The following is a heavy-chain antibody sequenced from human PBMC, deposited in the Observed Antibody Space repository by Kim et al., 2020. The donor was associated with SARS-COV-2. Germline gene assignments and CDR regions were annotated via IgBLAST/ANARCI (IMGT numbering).Heavy chain of an antibody. D-gene: IGHD3-16*01. J-gene: IGHJ4*02. Sequence: SETLSLTCTVSGGSISSSSYYWGWIRQPPGKGLEWIGSIYYSGSTYYNPSLKSRVTISVDTSKNQFSLKLSSVTAADTAVYYCARLGGVTFDYWGQGTLVTVSS. CDR3: ARLGGVTFDY. CDR1: GGSISSSSYY. V-gene: IGHV4-39*01. CDR2: IYYSGST.